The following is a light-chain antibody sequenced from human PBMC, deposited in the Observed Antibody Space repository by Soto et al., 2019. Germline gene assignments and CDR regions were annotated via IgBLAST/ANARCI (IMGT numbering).Light chain of an antibody. CDR1: SSDVGGYNY. J-gene: IGLJ2*01. CDR2: DVS. V-gene: IGLV2-14*01. CDR3: TSYTSSSTLVV. Sequence: QSALTQPASVSGSPGQSITISCTGTSSDVGGYNYVSWYQLHPGKAPKLMIYDVSNRPSGVSNRFSGSKSGNTASLTISGLQADDEADYYCTSYTSSSTLVVFGGGTKLTVL.